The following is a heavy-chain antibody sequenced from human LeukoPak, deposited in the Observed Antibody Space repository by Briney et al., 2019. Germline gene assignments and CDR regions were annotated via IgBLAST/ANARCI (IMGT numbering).Heavy chain of an antibody. D-gene: IGHD3-22*01. CDR3: ARVPPYYYDRSGYYYDY. Sequence: SETLSLTCTVSGGSISSGSYYWSWIRHPAGKGLEWIGRIYASGSTNYYASESTNYNPSLKSRVTISVDTSKNQFSLKLSSVTAADTAVYYCARVPPYYYDRSGYYYDYWGQGTLVTVSS. CDR2: IYASGSTNYYASEST. J-gene: IGHJ4*02. CDR1: GGSISSGSYY. V-gene: IGHV4-61*02.